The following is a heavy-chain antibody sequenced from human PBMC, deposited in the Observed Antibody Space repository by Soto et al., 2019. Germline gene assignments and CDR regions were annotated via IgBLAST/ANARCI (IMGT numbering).Heavy chain of an antibody. J-gene: IGHJ1*01. CDR1: RFTFSTYG. Sequence: GGSLRISCAASRFTFSTYGMPWVRQAPGKGLEWVAALSHDGSNKYYAGSVKGRFTISRDNSKNTLYLEMDSLRLDDTAVYYCAKEGVSFCTSCSRCHGLYVWGQDTLVTVSS. CDR3: AKEGVSFCTSCSRCHGLYV. CDR2: LSHDGSNK. V-gene: IGHV3-30*18. D-gene: IGHD2-2*01.